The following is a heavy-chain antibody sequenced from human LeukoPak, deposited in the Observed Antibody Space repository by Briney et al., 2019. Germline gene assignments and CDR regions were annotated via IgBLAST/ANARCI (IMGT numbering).Heavy chain of an antibody. D-gene: IGHD6-19*01. V-gene: IGHV3-30*17. CDR1: GFTFSSYW. CDR3: ARALGRYSSGWYFDL. CDR2: IPHGGSYQ. Sequence: PGGSLRLSCEASGFTFSSYWMGWARQAPGKGLEWLAFIPHGGSYQYYADSVKGRSTISRDNSKNTLDLQMNSLRPDDTAVYYCARALGRYSSGWYFDLWGQGTLVTVSS. J-gene: IGHJ4*02.